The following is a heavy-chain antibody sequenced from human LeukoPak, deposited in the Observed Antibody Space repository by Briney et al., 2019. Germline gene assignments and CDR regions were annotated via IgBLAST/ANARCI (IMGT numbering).Heavy chain of an antibody. D-gene: IGHD3-22*01. CDR2: ISYDGSNK. CDR3: AKVAPYSYDSSFDQ. CDR1: GFTFSSYG. V-gene: IGHV3-30*18. J-gene: IGHJ4*02. Sequence: PGRSLRLSCAASGFTFSSYGMHWVRQAPGKGLEWVAVISYDGSNKYYADSVKGRFTISRDNSKNTLYLQINSLRAEDTAVYYCAKVAPYSYDSSFDQWGQGTLVTVSS.